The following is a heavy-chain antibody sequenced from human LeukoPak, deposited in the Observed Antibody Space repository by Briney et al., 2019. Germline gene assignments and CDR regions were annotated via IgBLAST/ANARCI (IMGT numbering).Heavy chain of an antibody. CDR3: AKDQSPPRQGNWFDP. V-gene: IGHV3-69-1*01. J-gene: IGHJ5*02. CDR2: ISSSSFI. CDR1: GFTFGPYT. Sequence: GGSLRLSCAASGFTFGPYTMNWVRQAPGKGLEWVSSISSSSFIYYADSVKGRFTISRDNSKNTLYLQMNSLRAEDTAVYYCAKDQSPPRQGNWFDPWGQGTLVTVSS.